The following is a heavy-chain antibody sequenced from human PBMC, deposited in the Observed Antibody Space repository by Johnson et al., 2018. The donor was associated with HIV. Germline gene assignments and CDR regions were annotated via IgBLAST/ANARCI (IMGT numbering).Heavy chain of an antibody. D-gene: IGHD1-26*01. CDR3: ARERVGDAFDI. CDR1: GFTFNTYG. Sequence: QEQLVESGGGMIRPGGSLRLSCAASGFTFNTYGMSWVRQPPGKGMEWVTVISYDGSNKYYADSVKGRFTISRDNSKNTLYLQMNSLRAEDTALYYCARERVGDAFDIWGQGTMVTVSS. CDR2: ISYDGSNK. V-gene: IGHV3-30*03. J-gene: IGHJ3*02.